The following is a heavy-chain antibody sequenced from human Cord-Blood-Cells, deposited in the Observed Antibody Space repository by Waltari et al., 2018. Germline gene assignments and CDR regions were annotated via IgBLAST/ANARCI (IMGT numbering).Heavy chain of an antibody. CDR1: GLTFRSPS. J-gene: IGHJ4*02. D-gene: IGHD6-13*01. CDR3: ARYGVDSSSWDGEDDY. CDR2: ISSSSSYI. V-gene: IGHV3-21*01. Sequence: EVQLLELWVAIVHPGGSLSLPCAASGLTFRSPSMNWVRQASGKELEWVSSISSSSSYIYHADSVKGRFTISRDNAKNSLYLQMNSLRAEDTAVYYCARYGVDSSSWDGEDDYGGQGTLVTVSS.